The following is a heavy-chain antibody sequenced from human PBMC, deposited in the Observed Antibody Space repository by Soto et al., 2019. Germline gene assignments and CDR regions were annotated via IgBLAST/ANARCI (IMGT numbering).Heavy chain of an antibody. D-gene: IGHD4-17*01. Sequence: GGCLRLSCAASGFTFSSYAMSWVRQAPGKGLEWVSAISGSGGSTYYADSVKGRFTISRDNSKNTLYLQMNSLRAEDTAVYYCAKGPSIYGDYGDYWGQGTLVTSPQ. CDR2: ISGSGGST. CDR3: AKGPSIYGDYGDY. J-gene: IGHJ4*02. V-gene: IGHV3-23*01. CDR1: GFTFSSYA.